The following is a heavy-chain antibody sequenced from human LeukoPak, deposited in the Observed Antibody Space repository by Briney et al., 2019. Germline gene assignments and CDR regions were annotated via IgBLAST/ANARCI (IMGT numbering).Heavy chain of an antibody. Sequence: GGSLRLSCGASGFTFSSSAMHWVRQGPGKGLDWVAYIAQHGHNKYYADSVKGRFTLSRDNSKGSLYLQMNSLRADDTAVYYCAKDGSWSCTDWGQGTLVRVSS. CDR3: AKDGSWSCTD. CDR2: IAQHGHNK. CDR1: GFTFSSSA. V-gene: IGHV3-30*02. J-gene: IGHJ4*02. D-gene: IGHD2-8*02.